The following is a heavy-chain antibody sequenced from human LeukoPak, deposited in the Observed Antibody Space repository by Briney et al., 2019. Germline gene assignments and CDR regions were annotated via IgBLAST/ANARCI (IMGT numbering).Heavy chain of an antibody. J-gene: IGHJ4*02. CDR1: GFSFSSHG. Sequence: PGGTLRLSCVASGFSFSSHGMSWVRQAPGKGLEWVSGIIGGAGGTYYADSVKGRFTISRDNSKNSLYLQMNSLRAEDTAVYYCARGRRWLQPLDYWGQGTLVTVSS. V-gene: IGHV3-23*01. CDR2: IIGGAGGT. CDR3: ARGRRWLQPLDY. D-gene: IGHD5-24*01.